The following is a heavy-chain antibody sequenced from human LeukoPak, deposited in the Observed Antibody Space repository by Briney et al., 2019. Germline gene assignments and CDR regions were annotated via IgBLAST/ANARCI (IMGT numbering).Heavy chain of an antibody. CDR3: ARGVYIAAAQYGY. CDR2: IYYSGTT. D-gene: IGHD6-13*01. V-gene: IGHV4-59*01. CDR1: GGSISSYY. Sequence: TSETLSLTCTVSGGSISSYYWSWIRQPPGKGLEWIGYIYYSGTTNYNPSLKSRVTISVDTSKNQFSLKLSSVTAADTAVYYCARGVYIAAAQYGYWGQGTLATVSS. J-gene: IGHJ4*02.